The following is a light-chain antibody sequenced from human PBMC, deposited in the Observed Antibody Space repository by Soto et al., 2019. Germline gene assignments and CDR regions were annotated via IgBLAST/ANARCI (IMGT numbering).Light chain of an antibody. V-gene: IGLV2-14*04. CDR1: SSDVGGYNF. Sequence: TSSDVGGYNFFSWYQQHPGKAPKLIIYDVSNRPSGVSYRFSGSKSGTTASLTISGLQPEDEGVYYCVSYSGSSLVFGSGLRVT. J-gene: IGLJ1*01. CDR2: DVS. CDR3: VSYSGSSLV.